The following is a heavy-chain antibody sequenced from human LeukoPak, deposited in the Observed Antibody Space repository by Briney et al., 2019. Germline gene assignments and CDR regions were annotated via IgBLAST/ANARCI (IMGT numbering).Heavy chain of an antibody. CDR2: IDRRGGNI. Sequence: PGGSLRLSCAASVFDLDTISMTWGCQTPGKGLEWVSVIDRRGGNIEYVDSAKGRFTISRDNSKKTLYLQMNNLRVEDTAIYYCANYSQTADPSDYWGQGTLVAVSS. J-gene: IGHJ4*02. CDR3: ANYSQTADPSDY. CDR1: VFDLDTIS. V-gene: IGHV3-23*05. D-gene: IGHD7-27*01.